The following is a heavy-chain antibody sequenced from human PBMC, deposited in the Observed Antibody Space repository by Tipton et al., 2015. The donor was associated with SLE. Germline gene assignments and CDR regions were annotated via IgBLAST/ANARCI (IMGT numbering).Heavy chain of an antibody. Sequence: TLSLTCSVSGDSIRTVPHYWGRLRQPPGKGLEWIGSVHSGGNTFYNPSLKSRVTISMDTSKNQHSLELNSVTAADTAVFYCARHHGQSYGYLYIDYWGQGTLVTVSS. D-gene: IGHD5-18*01. CDR3: ARHHGQSYGYLYIDY. CDR2: VHSGGNT. J-gene: IGHJ4*02. CDR1: GDSIRTVPHY. V-gene: IGHV4-39*01.